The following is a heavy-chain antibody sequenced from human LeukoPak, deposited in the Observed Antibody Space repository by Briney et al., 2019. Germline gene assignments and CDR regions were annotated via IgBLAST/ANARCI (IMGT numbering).Heavy chain of an antibody. V-gene: IGHV1-18*04. CDR2: ISAYNGNT. CDR3: ARDGVAATEEVVY. CDR1: GYTFTGYY. Sequence: ASVKVSCKASGYTFTGYYMHWVRQAPGQGLEWMGWISAYNGNTNYAQKLQGRVTMTSDTSTSTAYMELRSLRSDDTAVYYCARDGVAATEEVVYWGQGTLVTVSS. D-gene: IGHD2-15*01. J-gene: IGHJ4*02.